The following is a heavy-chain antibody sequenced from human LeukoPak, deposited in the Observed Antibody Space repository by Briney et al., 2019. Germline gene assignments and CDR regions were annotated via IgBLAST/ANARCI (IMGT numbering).Heavy chain of an antibody. J-gene: IGHJ3*02. CDR1: GGSISSSSYY. D-gene: IGHD3-22*01. V-gene: IGHV4-39*07. Sequence: PSETLSLTCTVSGGSISSSSYYWGWIRQPPGKGLDWIGSIYYSGSTYYNPSLKSRVTISVDTSKNQFSLKLSSVTAADTAVYYCARDPVVNYYDSSGYYAFDAFDIWGQGTMVTVSS. CDR2: IYYSGST. CDR3: ARDPVVNYYDSSGYYAFDAFDI.